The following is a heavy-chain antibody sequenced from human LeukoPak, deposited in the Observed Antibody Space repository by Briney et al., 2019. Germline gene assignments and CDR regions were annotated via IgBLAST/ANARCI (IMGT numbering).Heavy chain of an antibody. V-gene: IGHV4-4*07. Sequence: SETLSLTRTVSVGSISSFYWSWIRAPAGKGLEWIGRIYTSGSTNYNPSLKSRVTMSVDTSKNQFSLKLSSVTAADTAVYYCARDVVAAAGTWDYWGQGTLVTVSS. CDR3: ARDVVAAAGTWDY. CDR1: VGSISSFY. J-gene: IGHJ4*02. D-gene: IGHD6-13*01. CDR2: IYTSGST.